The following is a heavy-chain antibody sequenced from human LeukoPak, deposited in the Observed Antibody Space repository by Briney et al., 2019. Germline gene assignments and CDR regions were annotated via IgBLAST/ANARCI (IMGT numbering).Heavy chain of an antibody. CDR3: ARGPRDSGSDY. CDR2: IIPIFGTA. D-gene: IGHD3-22*01. CDR1: GGTFSSYA. V-gene: IGHV1-69*05. Sequence: SVKVSCKASGGTFSSYAISWVRQATGQGIEWMGRIIPIFGTAKYAQKFQGRVTITTDESTSTAYMELSSLKSEDTAVYYCARGPRDSGSDYWGQGTLVTVSS. J-gene: IGHJ4*02.